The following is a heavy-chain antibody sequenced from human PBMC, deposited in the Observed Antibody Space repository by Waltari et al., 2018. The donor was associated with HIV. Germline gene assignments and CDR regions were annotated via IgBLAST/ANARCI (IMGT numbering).Heavy chain of an antibody. D-gene: IGHD6-6*01. J-gene: IGHJ6*02. V-gene: IGHV1-69*01. CDR2: IIPILGTA. CDR3: ARDGGYSSSLDDPKYGMDV. CDR1: GGTFRSYA. Sequence: QVQLVQSGAEVKKPGSSVKVSCKASGGTFRSYAISWVRQAPGQGLEWMGGIIPILGTANYAQKCQGRVTITADESKSTAYMELSSLRSEDTAVYYCARDGGYSSSLDDPKYGMDVWGQGTTVTVSS.